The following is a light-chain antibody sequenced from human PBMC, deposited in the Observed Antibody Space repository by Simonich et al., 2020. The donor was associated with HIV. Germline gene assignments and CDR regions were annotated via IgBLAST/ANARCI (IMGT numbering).Light chain of an antibody. Sequence: EIVMTQSPATLSVSPGERATLPCRVSQSVASNLAWYHQKPGQPPRLLIYFASTRATGIPARFSGSGFGTEFTLTISSTQSEDFAVYYCQQYNNWPSPFTFGPGTKVDIK. J-gene: IGKJ3*01. CDR2: FAS. CDR3: QQYNNWPSPFT. V-gene: IGKV3-15*01. CDR1: QSVASN.